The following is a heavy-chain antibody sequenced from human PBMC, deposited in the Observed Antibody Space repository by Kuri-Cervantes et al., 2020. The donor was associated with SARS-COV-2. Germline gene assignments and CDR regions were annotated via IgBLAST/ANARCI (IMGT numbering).Heavy chain of an antibody. J-gene: IGHJ4*02. CDR1: GFTFSSYS. V-gene: IGHV3-21*01. Sequence: GGSLRLSCAASGFTFSSYSMAWVRQAPGKGLEWVSSITASSTFTHYADSLRGRFTISRDNAKNTLYLQMNSLRAEDTAVYYCASPGLLNWGQGTLVTVSS. CDR2: ITASSTFT. CDR3: ASPGLLN. D-gene: IGHD2-15*01.